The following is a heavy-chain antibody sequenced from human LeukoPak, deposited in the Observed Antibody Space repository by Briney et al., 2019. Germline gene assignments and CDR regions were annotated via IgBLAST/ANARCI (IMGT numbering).Heavy chain of an antibody. D-gene: IGHD4-17*01. V-gene: IGHV1-2*02. CDR3: ARRLGNDYGDYFDF. CDR1: GYTFTGYY. CDR2: INPNSGGT. Sequence: ASVKVSCKASGYTFTGYYMHWVRQAPGQGLEWMGWINPNSGGTNYAQKFQGRVTMTRDTSITTAYMELRNLASDETAIYYCARRLGNDYGDYFDFWGQGTLVTVSS. J-gene: IGHJ4*02.